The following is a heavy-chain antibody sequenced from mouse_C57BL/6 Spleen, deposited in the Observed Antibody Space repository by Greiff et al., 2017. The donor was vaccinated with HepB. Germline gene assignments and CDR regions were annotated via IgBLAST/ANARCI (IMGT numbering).Heavy chain of an antibody. CDR1: GYSITSGYY. Sequence: EVKLMESGPGLVKPSQSLSLTCSVTGYSITSGYYWNWIRQFPGNKLEWMGYISYDGSNNYNPSLKNRISITRDTSKNQFFLKLNSVTTEDTATYYCARSGGYDPEGYAMDYWGQGTSVTVSS. D-gene: IGHD2-2*01. CDR2: ISYDGSN. J-gene: IGHJ4*01. CDR3: ARSGGYDPEGYAMDY. V-gene: IGHV3-6*01.